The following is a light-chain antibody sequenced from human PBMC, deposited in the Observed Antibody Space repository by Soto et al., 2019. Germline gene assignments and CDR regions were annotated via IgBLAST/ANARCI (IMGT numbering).Light chain of an antibody. CDR3: NSFTSIGSVV. Sequence: QSALTQPASVSGSPGQSITISCTGTSSDIGSYNYVSWYQQHPGKAPKVMIYDVTNRPSGVSNRFSGSKSGNTASLTISGLQAEDDADYFCNSFTSIGSVVFGGGTKLTVL. CDR1: SSDIGSYNY. J-gene: IGLJ3*02. V-gene: IGLV2-14*03. CDR2: DVT.